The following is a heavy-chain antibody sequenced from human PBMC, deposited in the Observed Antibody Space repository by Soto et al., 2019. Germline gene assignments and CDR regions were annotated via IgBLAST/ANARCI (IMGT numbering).Heavy chain of an antibody. Sequence: EVQLVESGGVVVQPGGSLRLSCAASGFTFDDYTIHWVRQAPAKGLEWVSLISWDGGSTYYADSVKGRFTISRDNSKNSLYLQMNSLRTEDTALYYCAKALYSYGLSKSRRYYYDGMDVWGQGTTVTVSS. CDR2: ISWDGGST. V-gene: IGHV3-43*01. CDR3: AKALYSYGLSKSRRYYYDGMDV. D-gene: IGHD5-18*01. CDR1: GFTFDDYT. J-gene: IGHJ6*02.